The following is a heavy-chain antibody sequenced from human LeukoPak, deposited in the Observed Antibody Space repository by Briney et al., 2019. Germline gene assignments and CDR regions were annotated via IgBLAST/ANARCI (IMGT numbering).Heavy chain of an antibody. CDR1: GFTFSSYA. V-gene: IGHV3-7*03. CDR2: IKQDGSDR. D-gene: IGHD6-19*01. CDR3: VRNLAVAGTCFDS. J-gene: IGHJ4*02. Sequence: DPGGSLRLSCAASGFTFSSYAMSWVRQAPGTGLEWVANIKQDGSDRNYVTSVRGRFTISRDNAESSLYLQMNSLRVEDTAVYYCVRNLAVAGTCFDSWGQGTLVTVSS.